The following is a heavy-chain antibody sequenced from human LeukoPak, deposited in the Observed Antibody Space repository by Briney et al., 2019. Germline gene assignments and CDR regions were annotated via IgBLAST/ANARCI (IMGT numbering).Heavy chain of an antibody. D-gene: IGHD3-10*01. V-gene: IGHV3-15*01. CDR2: IQSKTDGGTT. J-gene: IGHJ4*02. Sequence: PGGSLRLSCAASGFTFSNTWMSWVRQAPGKGLEWVGRIQSKTDGGTTGYAAPVKGRFTISRDDSKTTLYLQMNSLKTEDTAVYYCATLTVRGVINIWGQGTLVTVSS. CDR1: GFTFSNTW. CDR3: ATLTVRGVINI.